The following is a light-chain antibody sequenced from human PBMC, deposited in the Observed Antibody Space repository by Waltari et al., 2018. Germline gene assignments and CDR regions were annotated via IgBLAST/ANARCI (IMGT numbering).Light chain of an antibody. Sequence: QSALTQPASVSGSPGQSITISCTGTSRVAGLYNFFPWYQQDPGKAPKLMIYDVSERPSGVSNRFSGSKSGNTASLTISGLQAEDEADYYCNSYAGSSSWVFGGGTKLTVL. CDR2: DVS. CDR3: NSYAGSSSWV. V-gene: IGLV2-14*01. CDR1: SRVAGLYNF. J-gene: IGLJ3*02.